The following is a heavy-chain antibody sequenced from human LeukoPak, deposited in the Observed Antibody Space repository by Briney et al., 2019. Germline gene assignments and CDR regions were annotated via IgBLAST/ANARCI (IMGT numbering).Heavy chain of an antibody. Sequence: GGSLRLSCAASGFTFSSYEMSWVRQAPGKGLEWVSYISSSGRTKYYADSVKGRFTIFRDNAKNSLYLQMNSLRSDDTAVYYCARGGGDPDMSVVAIKTGLPFDPWGQGTLVTVSS. D-gene: IGHD3-22*01. CDR2: ISSSGRTK. CDR1: GFTFSSYE. CDR3: ARGGGDPDMSVVAIKTGLPFDP. V-gene: IGHV3-48*03. J-gene: IGHJ5*02.